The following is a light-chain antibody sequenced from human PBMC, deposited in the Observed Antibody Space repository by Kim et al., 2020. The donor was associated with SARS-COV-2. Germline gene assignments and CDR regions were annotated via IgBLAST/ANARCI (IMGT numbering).Light chain of an antibody. CDR2: AAS. V-gene: IGKV1-39*01. CDR3: NQGYST. Sequence: DIQMTQSPSSLSASVGDRVTITCRASQSISTYLNWYQQRPGKAPKLLIYAASSLPSGVPSRFSGSGSGTDFTLTISSLQPEDFAPYYVNQGYSTFGRGTSWRS. J-gene: IGKJ2*01. CDR1: QSISTY.